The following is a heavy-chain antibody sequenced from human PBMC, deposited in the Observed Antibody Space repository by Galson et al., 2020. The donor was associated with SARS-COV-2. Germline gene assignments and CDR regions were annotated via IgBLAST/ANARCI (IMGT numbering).Heavy chain of an antibody. V-gene: IGHV3-13*01. CDR2: IGTLRDT. Sequence: GESMKISCAASGFSFSIYDMHWVRQITGKGLEWVSGIGTLRDTFYSGSAKGRFTISRDNAKNSLYLQMNSLRAEDTAVYFCARGGLCSSIACPRLESYDYYDGLAVWGQGTSVTVSS. D-gene: IGHD2-2*01. J-gene: IGHJ6*02. CDR1: GFSFSIYD. CDR3: ARGGLCSSIACPRLESYDYYDGLAV.